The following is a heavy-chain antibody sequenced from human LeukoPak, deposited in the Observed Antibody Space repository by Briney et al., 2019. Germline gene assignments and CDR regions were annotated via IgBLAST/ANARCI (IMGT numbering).Heavy chain of an antibody. J-gene: IGHJ4*02. CDR3: TIYVGATAY. CDR2: IKTKTDDGAT. Sequence: PGESLRLSCAASGFTFSNARMNWVRQAPGKGLEWVGRIKTKTDDGATDYSAPVKARFTISRDDSKTTLYLQMNGLKTEDTAIYYCTIYVGATAYWGQGTLVTVSS. V-gene: IGHV3-15*01. D-gene: IGHD1-26*01. CDR1: GFTFSNAR.